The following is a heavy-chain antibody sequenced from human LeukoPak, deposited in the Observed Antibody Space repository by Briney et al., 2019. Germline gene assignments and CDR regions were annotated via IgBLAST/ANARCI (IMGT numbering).Heavy chain of an antibody. D-gene: IGHD3-22*01. CDR1: GFTFSNAW. CDR3: RVTMILVLITGTQHFDY. J-gene: IGHJ4*02. CDR2: IKSKTDGGTT. V-gene: IGHV3-15*01. Sequence: PGGSLRLSCAASGFTFSNAWMSWVRQAPGKGLEWVGRIKSKTDGGTTDYAAPVKGRFTISRDDSKNTLYLQMNSLKTEDTAVYYCRVTMILVLITGTQHFDYWGQGTLVTVSS.